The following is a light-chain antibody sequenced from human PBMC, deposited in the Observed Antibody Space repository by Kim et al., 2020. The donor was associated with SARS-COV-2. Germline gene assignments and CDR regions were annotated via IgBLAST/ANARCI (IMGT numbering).Light chain of an antibody. CDR1: QSIGSY. V-gene: IGKV3-11*01. CDR2: DAS. Sequence: EIVLTQSPGTLSLSPGERATLSCRASQSIGSYLAWYQQKPGQAPRLLIYDASNRATGVPARFSGSGSETDFTLTISSLEPEDFAVYYCQQRSSWPTFGQGTKVDIK. J-gene: IGKJ1*01. CDR3: QQRSSWPT.